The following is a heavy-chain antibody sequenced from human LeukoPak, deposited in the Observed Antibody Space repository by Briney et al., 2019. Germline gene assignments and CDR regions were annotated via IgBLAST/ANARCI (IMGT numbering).Heavy chain of an antibody. CDR3: ARSSSWYNYCYYYMDV. D-gene: IGHD6-13*01. Sequence: ASVKVSCKASGYTFTGYYMHWVRQAPGQGLEWMGWINPNSGGTNYAQKFQGRVTMTRDTSISTAYMELSRLRSDDTAVYYCARSSSWYNYCYYYMDVWGKGTTVTVSS. CDR2: INPNSGGT. J-gene: IGHJ6*03. V-gene: IGHV1-2*02. CDR1: GYTFTGYY.